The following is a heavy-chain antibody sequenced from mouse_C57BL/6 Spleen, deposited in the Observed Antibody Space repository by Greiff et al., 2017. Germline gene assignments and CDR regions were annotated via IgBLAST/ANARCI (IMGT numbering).Heavy chain of an antibody. CDR1: GFTFSDYY. V-gene: IGHV5-16*01. CDR2: INYDGSST. D-gene: IGHD2-3*01. J-gene: IGHJ2*01. CDR3: ARAYDGYPDYFDY. Sequence: EVHLVESEGGLVQPGSSMKLSCTASGFTFSDYYMAWVRQVPEKGLEWVANINYDGSSTYYLDSLKSRFIISRDNAKNILYLQMSSLKSEDTATYYCARAYDGYPDYFDYWGQGTTLTVSS.